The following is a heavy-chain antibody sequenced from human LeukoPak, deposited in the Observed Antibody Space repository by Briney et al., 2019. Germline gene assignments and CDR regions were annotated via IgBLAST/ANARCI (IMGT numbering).Heavy chain of an antibody. V-gene: IGHV4-59*12. D-gene: IGHD4-17*01. CDR2: IYYSGST. Sequence: SETLSLTCTVSGGSISSYYWSWIRQPPGKGLEWIGYIYYSGSTNYNPSLKSRVTISVDTSKNQFSLKLSSVTAADTAVYYCARDGALYGDPGWFDPWGQGTLVTVSS. CDR3: ARDGALYGDPGWFDP. J-gene: IGHJ5*02. CDR1: GGSISSYY.